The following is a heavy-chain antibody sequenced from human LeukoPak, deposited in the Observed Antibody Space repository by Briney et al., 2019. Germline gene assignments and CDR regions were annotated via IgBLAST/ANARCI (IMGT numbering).Heavy chain of an antibody. D-gene: IGHD6-19*01. Sequence: GGSLRLSCAASGFTFSSYSMNWVRQAPGKGLEWVSYISSSSSTIYYADSVEGRFTISRDNAKNSLYLQMNSLRAEDTAVYYCARDWLGIAVYFDYWGQGTLVTVSS. CDR1: GFTFSSYS. CDR3: ARDWLGIAVYFDY. CDR2: ISSSSSTI. J-gene: IGHJ4*02. V-gene: IGHV3-48*01.